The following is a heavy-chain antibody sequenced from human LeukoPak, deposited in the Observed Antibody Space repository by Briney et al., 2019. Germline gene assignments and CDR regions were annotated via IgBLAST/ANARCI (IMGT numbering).Heavy chain of an antibody. J-gene: IGHJ3*02. D-gene: IGHD3-22*01. Sequence: GASVKVSCKASGGTFSSYGISWVRQAPGQGLEWMGGIIPRFGTANYAQKFQGRVTVTEEESTSTAYMELSSLRSEDTAFYYCARDEYDSSGYFAFDIWGQGTMSPSLQ. V-gene: IGHV1-69*13. CDR3: ARDEYDSSGYFAFDI. CDR2: IIPRFGTA. CDR1: GGTFSSYG.